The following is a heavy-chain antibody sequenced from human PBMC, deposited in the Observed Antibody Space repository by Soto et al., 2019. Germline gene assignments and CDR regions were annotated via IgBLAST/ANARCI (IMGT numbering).Heavy chain of an antibody. J-gene: IGHJ6*02. Sequence: GGSLRLSCAASGFTFSSYSMNWVRQAPGKGLEWVSYISSSSSTIYYADSVKGRFTISRDNAKNSLYLKMNSLRGAETAVDYCARDLGGYGSGGGCYYYYYGMDVWGQGTTVTVSS. CDR1: GFTFSSYS. V-gene: IGHV3-48*04. D-gene: IGHD2-15*01. CDR2: ISSSSSTI. CDR3: ARDLGGYGSGGGCYYYYYGMDV.